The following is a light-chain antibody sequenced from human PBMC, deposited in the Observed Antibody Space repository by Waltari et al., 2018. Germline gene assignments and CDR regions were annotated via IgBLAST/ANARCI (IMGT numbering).Light chain of an antibody. J-gene: IGKJ1*01. CDR2: HAS. V-gene: IGKV1-5*01. CDR1: ESLGTS. Sequence: DIQMTQSPSTLSASVGYRGTFTCRASESLGTSLAWYQQKSGKAPKLLIDHASTLEGGVPSRFSGSGSGTDFTLTISSLQPDDFATYFCQQYYTYSLWAFGKGTKVETK. CDR3: QQYYTYSLWA.